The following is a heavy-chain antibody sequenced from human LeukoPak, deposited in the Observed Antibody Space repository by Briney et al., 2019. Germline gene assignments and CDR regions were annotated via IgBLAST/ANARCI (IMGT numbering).Heavy chain of an antibody. CDR1: GYTFTGYY. CDR2: FDPEDGET. D-gene: IGHD4-17*01. J-gene: IGHJ4*02. V-gene: IGHV1-24*01. CDR3: ATGGRPYGDYPTGGDY. Sequence: GASVKVSCKASGYTFTGYYMHWVRQAPGKGLEWMGGFDPEDGETIYAQKFQGRVTMTEDTSTDTAYMELSSLRSEDTAVYYCATGGRPYGDYPTGGDYWGQGTLVTVSS.